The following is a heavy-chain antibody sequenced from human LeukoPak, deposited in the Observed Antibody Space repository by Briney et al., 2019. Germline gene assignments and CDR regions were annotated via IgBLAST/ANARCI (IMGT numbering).Heavy chain of an antibody. CDR2: INANSGGT. Sequence: GASVKVSCKASGYTFSGYFIHWVRQAAGQGLEWMGRINANSGGTEYAQNFQGRVTMTRDTSISTASMELSRLTSDDTAVYYCARDLSSTSNWELDSWGQGTLVTVSP. CDR3: ARDLSSTSNWELDS. V-gene: IGHV1-2*06. J-gene: IGHJ4*02. CDR1: GYTFSGYF. D-gene: IGHD7-27*01.